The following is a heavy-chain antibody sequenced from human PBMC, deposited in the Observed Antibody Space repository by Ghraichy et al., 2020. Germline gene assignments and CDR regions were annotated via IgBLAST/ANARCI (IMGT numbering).Heavy chain of an antibody. Sequence: SETLSLTCTVSGGSISSSSYYWGWIRQPPGKGLEWIGSIYYSGSTYYNPSLKSRVTISVDTSKNQFSLKLSSVTTADTAVYYCARRPSITMVRGGGWFDPWGQGTLVTVSS. V-gene: IGHV4-39*01. CDR3: ARRPSITMVRGGGWFDP. CDR2: IYYSGST. CDR1: GGSISSSSYY. J-gene: IGHJ5*02. D-gene: IGHD3-10*01.